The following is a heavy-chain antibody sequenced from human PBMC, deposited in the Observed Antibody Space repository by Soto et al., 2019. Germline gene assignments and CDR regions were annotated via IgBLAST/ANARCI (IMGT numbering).Heavy chain of an antibody. CDR3: AREHHCSSTSCYSVGAFDI. CDR1: GFTFSSYA. CDR2: ISYDGSNK. J-gene: IGHJ3*02. D-gene: IGHD2-2*01. V-gene: IGHV3-30-3*01. Sequence: GGSLRLSCAASGFTFSSYAMHWVRQAPGKGLEWVAVISYDGSNKYYADSVKGRFTISRDNSKNTLYLQMNSLRAEDTAAYYCAREHHCSSTSCYSVGAFDIWGQGTMVTVSS.